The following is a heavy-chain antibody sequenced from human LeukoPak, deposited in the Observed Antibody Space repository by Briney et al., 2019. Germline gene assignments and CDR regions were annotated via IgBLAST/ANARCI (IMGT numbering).Heavy chain of an antibody. CDR1: GGTFSSYA. D-gene: IGHD3-16*02. V-gene: IGHV1-69*06. Sequence: GASVKVSCKASGGTFSSYAISWVLQAPGQGLEWMGGIIPIFGTANYAQKFQGRVTITADKSTSTAYMELSSLRSEDTAVYYCAKHPGGFTGIVNYYYMDVWGEGTTVTVSS. CDR2: IIPIFGTA. J-gene: IGHJ6*03. CDR3: AKHPGGFTGIVNYYYMDV.